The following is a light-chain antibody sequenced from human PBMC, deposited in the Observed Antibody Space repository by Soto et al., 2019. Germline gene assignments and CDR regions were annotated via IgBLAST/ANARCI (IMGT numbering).Light chain of an antibody. V-gene: IGKV3-15*01. CDR3: QQYNSWPQT. Sequence: EIVMTQSPATLSVSPGERATLSCRASQSVSSSNVAWYQQKPGQAPRLLIIGASTRATGVPARFSGSGSGTEFTLTISSLQSEDSATYYCQQYNSWPQTFGQGTKLEIK. CDR1: QSVSSSN. J-gene: IGKJ2*01. CDR2: GAS.